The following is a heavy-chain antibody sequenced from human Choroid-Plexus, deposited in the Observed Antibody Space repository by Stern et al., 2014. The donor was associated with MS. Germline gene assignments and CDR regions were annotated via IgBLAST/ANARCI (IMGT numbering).Heavy chain of an antibody. CDR1: GFTFGSCA. Sequence: VQLVQSGGGVVQPGRPLRLSCVASGFTFGSCAMHWVRQAPGKGLEWGGGVSYDGSNKYYADSVKGRFTISRDNSQNTLYMQMSSLRPEDTAVYYCAKDRHYLTYFFDHWGQGSLVTVSS. CDR2: VSYDGSNK. V-gene: IGHV3-30*18. J-gene: IGHJ5*02. D-gene: IGHD2/OR15-2a*01. CDR3: AKDRHYLTYFFDH.